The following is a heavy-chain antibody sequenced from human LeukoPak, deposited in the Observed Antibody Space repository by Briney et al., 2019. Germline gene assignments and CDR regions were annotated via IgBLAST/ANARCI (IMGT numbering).Heavy chain of an antibody. J-gene: IGHJ6*04. CDR2: ISYDGGNK. D-gene: IGHD3-10*01. Sequence: GGSLRLSCAASGFTFSSYGMHWVRQAPGKGLEWVAVISYDGGNKYYADSVKGRFTISRDNSKNTLYLQMNSLRAEDTAVYYCAKEGGFGEFLFNYYYYGMDVWGKGTTVTVSS. CDR1: GFTFSSYG. V-gene: IGHV3-30*18. CDR3: AKEGGFGEFLFNYYYYGMDV.